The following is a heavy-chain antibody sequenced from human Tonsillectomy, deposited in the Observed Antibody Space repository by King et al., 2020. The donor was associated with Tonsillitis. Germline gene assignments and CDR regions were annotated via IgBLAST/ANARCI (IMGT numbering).Heavy chain of an antibody. Sequence: VQLVESGGGLVKPGGSLRLSCAASGFTFSNAWMNCVRQAPGKGLEWVGRIKSKPDGGTTDYGASVKGRFTISREDSKNTLYLQMNSLKTEDTAVYYCTTVGVAVAGTLSFDYWGQGTLVTVSS. J-gene: IGHJ4*02. CDR3: TTVGVAVAGTLSFDY. CDR2: IKSKPDGGTT. D-gene: IGHD6-19*01. V-gene: IGHV3-15*07. CDR1: GFTFSNAW.